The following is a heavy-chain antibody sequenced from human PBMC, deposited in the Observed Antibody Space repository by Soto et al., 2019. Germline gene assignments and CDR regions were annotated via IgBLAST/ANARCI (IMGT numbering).Heavy chain of an antibody. J-gene: IGHJ6*02. CDR3: AKDHYYDSSGYYYYYYGLDV. D-gene: IGHD3-22*01. Sequence: TGGSLRLSCAASGFTFSTYAMSWVRQAPGKGLEWVSTTTGGGGSKYYADSVKGRFTISRDNSKNTLYLQMNSLRAEDTAVYYCAKDHYYDSSGYYYYYYGLDVWGQGTSVTVSS. CDR1: GFTFSTYA. V-gene: IGHV3-23*01. CDR2: TTGGGGSK.